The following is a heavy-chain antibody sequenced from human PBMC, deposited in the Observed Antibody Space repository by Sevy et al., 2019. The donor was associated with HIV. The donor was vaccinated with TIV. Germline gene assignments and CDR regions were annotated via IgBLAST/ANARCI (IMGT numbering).Heavy chain of an antibody. J-gene: IGHJ4*02. Sequence: ASVKVSCKVSGYTLTELSMHSVRQAPGKGLEWMGGFDPEDGETIYAQKFQGRVTMTEDTSTDTAYMELSSLRSEDTAVYYCATPRGGEGDYYDSSGYYFFDYWGQGTLVTVSS. CDR3: ATPRGGEGDYYDSSGYYFFDY. D-gene: IGHD3-22*01. V-gene: IGHV1-24*01. CDR2: FDPEDGET. CDR1: GYTLTELS.